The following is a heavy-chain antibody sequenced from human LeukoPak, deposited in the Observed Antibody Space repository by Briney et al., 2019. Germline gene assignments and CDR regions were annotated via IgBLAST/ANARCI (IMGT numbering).Heavy chain of an antibody. J-gene: IGHJ4*02. CDR2: ISGDGGST. CDR3: ANGYGDSYLDY. CDR1: GFTFYDYA. V-gene: IGHV3-43*02. D-gene: IGHD4-17*01. Sequence: GGSLRLSCSASGFTFYDYAMHWVRQAPGKGLEWVSLISGDGGSTYYADSVKGRFTISRDNSKNSLYLQMNSLRTEDTALYYCANGYGDSYLDYWGQGTLVTVSS.